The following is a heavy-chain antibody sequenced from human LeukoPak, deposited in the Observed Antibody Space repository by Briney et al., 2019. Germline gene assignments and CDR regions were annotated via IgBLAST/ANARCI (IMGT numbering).Heavy chain of an antibody. CDR3: ARSRDGYNLDP. J-gene: IGHJ5*02. CDR1: GGSISSYY. V-gene: IGHV4-59*01. D-gene: IGHD5-24*01. Sequence: SETLSPTCTVSGGSISSYYWSWIRQPPGKGLEWIGYIYYSGSTNYNPSLKSRVTISVDTSKNQFSLKLSSVTAADTAVYYCARSRDGYNLDPWGQGTLVTVSS. CDR2: IYYSGST.